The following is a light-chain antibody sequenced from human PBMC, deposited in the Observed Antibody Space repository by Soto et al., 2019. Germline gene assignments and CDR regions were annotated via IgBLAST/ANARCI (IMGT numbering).Light chain of an antibody. Sequence: DIQMTQSPSSLSASVGDRVTITCRASQSISSLSNWYQQKPGKAPKLLIYAASNLQSGVPSRFSDSASGTDFTLTISSLQPEDFATYYCQQSYSTPWTFGQGTKVEIK. CDR2: AAS. CDR1: QSISSL. CDR3: QQSYSTPWT. J-gene: IGKJ1*01. V-gene: IGKV1-39*01.